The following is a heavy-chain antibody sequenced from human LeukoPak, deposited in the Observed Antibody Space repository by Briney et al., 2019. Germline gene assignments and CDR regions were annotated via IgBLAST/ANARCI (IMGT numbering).Heavy chain of an antibody. CDR3: ARAPPTGAFDI. V-gene: IGHV4-39*07. J-gene: IGHJ3*02. CDR2: IYYLGST. Sequence: PSETLSLTCTVSGGSISSTSYYWGWVRQPPGKGLEYIGSIYYLGSTYYNPSLKRRVTITIDTSKNQFSLKLSSVTAADTAVYYCARAPPTGAFDIWGQGTMVTVSS. CDR1: GGSISSTSYY.